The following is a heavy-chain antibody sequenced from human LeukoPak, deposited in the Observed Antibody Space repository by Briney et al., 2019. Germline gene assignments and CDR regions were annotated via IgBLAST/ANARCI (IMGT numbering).Heavy chain of an antibody. D-gene: IGHD6-13*01. Sequence: PGGSLRLSCAASGFTFSDYYMSWIRQAPGKGLEWVSYISSSGSTIYYADSVKGRFTISRDNAKNSLYLQMNSLRAEDTAVYYCARDERGSSSWYYYFDYWGQGTLVTVSS. V-gene: IGHV3-11*01. CDR2: ISSSGSTI. J-gene: IGHJ4*02. CDR3: ARDERGSSSWYYYFDY. CDR1: GFTFSDYY.